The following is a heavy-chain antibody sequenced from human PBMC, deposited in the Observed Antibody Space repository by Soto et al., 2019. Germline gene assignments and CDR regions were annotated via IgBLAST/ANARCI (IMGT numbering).Heavy chain of an antibody. CDR1: GFTFSSYS. V-gene: IGHV3-48*01. J-gene: IGHJ4*02. Sequence: GGSLRLSCAASGFTFSSYSMNWVRQAPGKGLEWVSYISSSSSTIYYADSVKGRFTISRDNSKNTLYLQMNSLRAEDTAVYYCAKENGYSSSWFEFDYWGQGTLVTVSS. CDR3: AKENGYSSSWFEFDY. D-gene: IGHD6-13*01. CDR2: ISSSSSTI.